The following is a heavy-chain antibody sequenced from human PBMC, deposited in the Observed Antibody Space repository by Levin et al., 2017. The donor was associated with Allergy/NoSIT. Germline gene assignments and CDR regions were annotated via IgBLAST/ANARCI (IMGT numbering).Heavy chain of an antibody. CDR1: GYTFSDYY. V-gene: IGHV1-2*06. CDR3: TRGRRIAVSGVVVDGY. Sequence: ASVKVSCKTSGYTFSDYYMHWVRQAPGQGLEWMGHIDPNDGDTVYAQKFQGRVTMTRDTSISTTYMELSRLRSDDTAIYYCTRGRRIAVSGVVVDGYWGQGTLVTVSS. CDR2: IDPNDGDT. D-gene: IGHD3-3*01. J-gene: IGHJ4*02.